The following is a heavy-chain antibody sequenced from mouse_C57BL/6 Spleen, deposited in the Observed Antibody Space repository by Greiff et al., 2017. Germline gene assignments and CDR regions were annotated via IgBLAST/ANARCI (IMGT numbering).Heavy chain of an antibody. CDR2: ISYDGSN. CDR1: GYSITSGYY. CDR3: ASYGNGYWYVDV. J-gene: IGHJ1*03. D-gene: IGHD2-1*01. V-gene: IGHV3-6*01. Sequence: EVQLQQSGPGLVKPSQSLSLTCSVTGYSITSGYYWNWIRQFPGNKLEWMGYISYDGSNNYNPSLKNRISITRDTSKNQFFLKLNSVTTEDTATYYCASYGNGYWYVDVWGTGTTVTVSS.